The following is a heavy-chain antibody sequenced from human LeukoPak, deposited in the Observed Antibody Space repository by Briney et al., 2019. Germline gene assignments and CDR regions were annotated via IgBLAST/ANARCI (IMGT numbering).Heavy chain of an antibody. V-gene: IGHV4-34*01. CDR3: ARGGLLWFGELLTLDAFDI. CDR1: GGSFSGYY. CDR2: INHSGST. D-gene: IGHD3-10*01. Sequence: KPSETLSLTCAVYGGSFSGYYWSWIRQPPGKGLEWIGEINHSGSTNYNPSLKSRVTISVDTSKNQFSLKLSSVTAADTAVYYCARGGLLWFGELLTLDAFDIWGQGTMVTVSS. J-gene: IGHJ3*02.